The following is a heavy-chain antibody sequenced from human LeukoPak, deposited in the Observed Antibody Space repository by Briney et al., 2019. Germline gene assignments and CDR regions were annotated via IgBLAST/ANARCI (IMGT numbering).Heavy chain of an antibody. CDR2: IYYSGST. CDR3: ARSGVPAAIPYDAFDI. Sequence: SETLSLTCTVSGGSIGSSSYYWGWIRQPPGKGLEWIGSIYYSGSTYYNPSLKSRVTISVDTSENQFSLKLSSVTAADTAVYYCARSGVPAAIPYDAFDIWGQGTMVTVSS. CDR1: GGSIGSSSYY. V-gene: IGHV4-39*07. D-gene: IGHD2-2*02. J-gene: IGHJ3*02.